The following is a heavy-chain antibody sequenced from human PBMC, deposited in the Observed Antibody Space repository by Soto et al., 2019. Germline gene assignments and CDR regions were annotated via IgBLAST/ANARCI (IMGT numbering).Heavy chain of an antibody. CDR2: ISFGGGNT. Sequence: GALRLSCVGSGFTFSDYAMTWVRQAPGKGLEWVATISFGGGNTYYADSLEGRFTISRDNSKNTLFLQMYDLRAEDTALYYCAKDGYCNGGSCYLYYLDSWGLGTPVTVSS. CDR3: AKDGYCNGGSCYLYYLDS. V-gene: IGHV3-23*01. CDR1: GFTFSDYA. D-gene: IGHD2-15*01. J-gene: IGHJ4*02.